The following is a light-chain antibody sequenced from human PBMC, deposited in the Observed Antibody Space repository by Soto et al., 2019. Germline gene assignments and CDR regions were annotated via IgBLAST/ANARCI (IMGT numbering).Light chain of an antibody. CDR3: QHTYNTPPYT. V-gene: IGKV3-20*01. CDR1: QSVRSSY. CDR2: GAS. J-gene: IGKJ2*01. Sequence: EIVLTQSPGTLSLSPGERATLSCRASQSVRSSYLAWYQQKPGQAPRLLIYGASSRAPGIPDRFSGSGSGADFTLTISRLEPEDFATYYCQHTYNTPPYTFGQGTNLEIK.